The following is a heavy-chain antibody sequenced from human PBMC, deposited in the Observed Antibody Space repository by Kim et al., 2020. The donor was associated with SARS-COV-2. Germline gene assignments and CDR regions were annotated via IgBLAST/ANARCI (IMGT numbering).Heavy chain of an antibody. CDR3: AREGVLYSSSSIGNWFDP. D-gene: IGHD6-6*01. CDR2: INHSGST. V-gene: IGHV4-34*01. Sequence: SETLSLTCAVYGGSFSGYYWSWIRQPPGKGLEWIGEINHSGSTNYNPSLKSRVPISVDTSKNQFSLKLSSVTAADTAVYYCAREGVLYSSSSIGNWFDPWGQGTLVTVSS. J-gene: IGHJ5*02. CDR1: GGSFSGYY.